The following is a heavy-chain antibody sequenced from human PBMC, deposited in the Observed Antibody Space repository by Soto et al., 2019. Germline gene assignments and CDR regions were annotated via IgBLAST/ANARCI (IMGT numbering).Heavy chain of an antibody. J-gene: IGHJ4*02. CDR1: GGSISSGSSY. V-gene: IGHV4-39*07. Sequence: SETLSLTCTVSGGSISSGSSYWGWIRQPPGKGLEWVGSIYYTGYTYYNPSLGSRVSISVDTSKNQFSLKLSSVTAADMAVFYCAGEAYDSSGYYYVGYWGQGTLVTVSS. CDR3: AGEAYDSSGYYYVGY. D-gene: IGHD3-22*01. CDR2: IYYTGYT.